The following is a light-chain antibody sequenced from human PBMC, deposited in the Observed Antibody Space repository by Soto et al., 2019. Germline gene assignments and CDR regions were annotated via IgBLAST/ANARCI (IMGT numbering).Light chain of an antibody. V-gene: IGKV1-5*03. CDR3: QHWA. J-gene: IGKJ1*01. Sequence: DIQMTQSPSTLSASVGDRVTITCRASQSISSWLAWYQQKPGKAPKLLIYKASSLESGVPSRLSGSGSGTEFTLTISSLQPDDFATYYCQHWAFGQGTKVEIK. CDR1: QSISSW. CDR2: KAS.